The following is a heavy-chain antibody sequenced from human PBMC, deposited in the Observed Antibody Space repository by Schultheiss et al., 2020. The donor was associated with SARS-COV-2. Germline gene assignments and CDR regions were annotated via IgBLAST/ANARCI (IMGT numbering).Heavy chain of an antibody. D-gene: IGHD1-1*01. J-gene: IGHJ6*03. Sequence: SETLSLTCTVSGGSISSYYWSWIRQPPGKGLEWIGYIYYSGSTNYNPSLKSRVTISVDTSKNQFSLKLSSVTAADTAVYYCARGGMDNQHYYYYYMDVWGKGTTVTVSS. CDR2: IYYSGST. CDR1: GGSISSYY. CDR3: ARGGMDNQHYYYYYMDV. V-gene: IGHV4-59*01.